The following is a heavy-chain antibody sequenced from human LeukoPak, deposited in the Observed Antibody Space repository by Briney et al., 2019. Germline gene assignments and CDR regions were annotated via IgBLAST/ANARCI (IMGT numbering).Heavy chain of an antibody. CDR2: MNPNSGNT. CDR3: AGGRSGCPFDP. D-gene: IGHD3-22*01. V-gene: IGHV1-8*01. J-gene: IGHJ5*02. Sequence: GASVKVSCKASGYTFTSYDINWVRQATLQGLEGMGWMNPNSGNTGYAQKFQGRVTMTRNTSISTAYMELSSVRSEDTAVYYCAGGRSGCPFDPWGQGTLVTVSS. CDR1: GYTFTSYD.